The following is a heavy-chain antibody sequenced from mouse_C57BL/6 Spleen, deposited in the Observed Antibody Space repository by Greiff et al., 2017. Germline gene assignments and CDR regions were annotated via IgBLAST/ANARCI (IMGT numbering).Heavy chain of an antibody. CDR2: IYPGSGST. D-gene: IGHD2-4*01. CDR3: ARSGYDYDGVPY. V-gene: IGHV1-55*01. J-gene: IGHJ3*01. CDR1: GYTFTSYW. Sequence: QVQLQQPGAELVKPGASVKMSCKASGYTFTSYWITWVKQRPGQGLEWIGDIYPGSGSTNYNEKFKSKATLTVDKSSSTAYMQLSSLTSEDSAVYYCARSGYDYDGVPYWGQGTLVTVSA.